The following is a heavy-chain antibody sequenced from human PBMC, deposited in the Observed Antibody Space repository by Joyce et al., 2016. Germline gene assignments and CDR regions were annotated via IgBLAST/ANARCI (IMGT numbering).Heavy chain of an antibody. J-gene: IGHJ4*02. CDR1: GDFVSSGSYF. CDR3: ARWHSYPSGVFDF. D-gene: IGHD1-26*01. Sequence: QVQLRESGPGLVKPSETLSLTCTVSGDFVSSGSYFWSWIRQPPRKPVEWLGYISYTGTTNFNPSFKSRLTISIDTSKSQFSLKLGSVTAADTAVYFCARWHSYPSGVFDFWGPGSLVSVSS. CDR2: ISYTGTT. V-gene: IGHV4-61*01.